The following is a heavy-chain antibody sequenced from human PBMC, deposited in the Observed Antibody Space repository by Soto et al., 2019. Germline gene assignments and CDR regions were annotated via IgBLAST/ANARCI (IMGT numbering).Heavy chain of an antibody. V-gene: IGHV3-23*01. CDR3: ANHDYGDFNWLDP. CDR1: GFTFSSYA. Sequence: GGSLRLSCAASGFTFSSYAMRCVRQAPGKGLEGVSAISGRGGSTYYADSVKGRFTISRDNSKNTLYLQMNSLRAEDTAVYYCANHDYGDFNWLDPWAQGTLVPVSS. D-gene: IGHD4-17*01. CDR2: ISGRGGST. J-gene: IGHJ5*02.